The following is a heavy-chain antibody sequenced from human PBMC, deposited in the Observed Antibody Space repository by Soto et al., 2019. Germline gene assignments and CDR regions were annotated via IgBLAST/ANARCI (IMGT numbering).Heavy chain of an antibody. CDR3: ASVLAPERTSYWYFDL. J-gene: IGHJ2*01. V-gene: IGHV1-46*03. CDR2: INPSGGST. Sequence: ASVKVSCKASGYTFTSSYMHWVRQAPGQGLEWMGIINPSGGSTSYAQKFQGRVTMTRDTSTSTVYMELSSLRSEDTAVYYCASVLAPERTSYWYFDLWGRGTLVTVSS. CDR1: GYTFTSSY.